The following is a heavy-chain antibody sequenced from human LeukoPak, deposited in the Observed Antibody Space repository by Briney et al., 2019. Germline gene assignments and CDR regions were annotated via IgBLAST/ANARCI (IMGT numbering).Heavy chain of an antibody. D-gene: IGHD5-18*01. CDR1: GGSISSSSYY. CDR3: AREERGYSYGFWTN. V-gene: IGHV4-61*01. Sequence: PSETLSLTCTVTGGSISSSSYYWGWIRQPPGKGLEWIGYIYYSGSTNYNPSLKSRVTISVDTSKNQFSLKLSSVTAADTAVYYCAREERGYSYGFWTNWGQGTLVIVSS. J-gene: IGHJ4*02. CDR2: IYYSGST.